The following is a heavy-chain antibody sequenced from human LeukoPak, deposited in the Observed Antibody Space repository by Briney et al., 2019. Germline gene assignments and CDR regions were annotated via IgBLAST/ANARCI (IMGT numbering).Heavy chain of an antibody. CDR2: INHSGST. CDR1: GGSFSGYY. V-gene: IGHV4-34*01. J-gene: IGHJ4*02. D-gene: IGHD3-16*01. CDR3: ARAIRGTPRYFDY. Sequence: PSETLSLTCAVYGGSFSGYYWSWIRQPPGKGLEWIGEINHSGSTNYNPSLKSRVTISVDTSKNQFSLKLSSVIAADTAVYYCARAIRGTPRYFDYWGQGTPITVSS.